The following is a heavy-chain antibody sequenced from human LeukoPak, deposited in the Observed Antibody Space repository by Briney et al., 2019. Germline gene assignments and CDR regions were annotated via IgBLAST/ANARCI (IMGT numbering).Heavy chain of an antibody. D-gene: IGHD4-11*01. V-gene: IGHV4-59*01. CDR2: IYYTGAT. J-gene: IGHJ3*02. CDR3: ARDRRESSKPNDAFDI. Sequence: SETLSLTCSVSGGSISSYYWSWIRQSPGKGLEWIGYIYYTGATYYNPSLESRVTVSIDTSKRQLSLELRSVTAADSAVYFCARDRRESSKPNDAFDIWGQGTMVTVSS. CDR1: GGSISSYY.